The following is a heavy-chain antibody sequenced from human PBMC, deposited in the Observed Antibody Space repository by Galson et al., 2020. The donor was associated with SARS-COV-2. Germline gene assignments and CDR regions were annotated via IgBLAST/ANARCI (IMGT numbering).Heavy chain of an antibody. J-gene: IGHJ4*02. Sequence: QLGESLKISCAASGLTFSSYWMRWVRQAPGKGLEWVANIKQDGSEKYYVDSVKGRFTISRDNAKNSVYLQMNSLRAEDTAVYYCARMKNFGVYWGQGTLVTV. CDR3: ARMKNFGVY. CDR2: IKQDGSEK. CDR1: GLTFSSYW. V-gene: IGHV3-7*04. D-gene: IGHD3-10*01.